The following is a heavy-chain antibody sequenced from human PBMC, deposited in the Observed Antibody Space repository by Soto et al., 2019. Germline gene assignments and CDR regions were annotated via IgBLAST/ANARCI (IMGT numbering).Heavy chain of an antibody. D-gene: IGHD7-27*01. J-gene: IGHJ4*02. CDR1: GFTFNNYA. CDR2: VSGTTGSP. Sequence: PGGSLRLSCAASGFTFNNYAMSWVRQAPGKGLEWVSSVSGTTGSPSYADSVKGRFTISRDNSKSRAYLQMISLRAEDTAVYYCEKDYGDRVEGLDCWGQGTLVTVSS. CDR3: EKDYGDRVEGLDC. V-gene: IGHV3-23*01.